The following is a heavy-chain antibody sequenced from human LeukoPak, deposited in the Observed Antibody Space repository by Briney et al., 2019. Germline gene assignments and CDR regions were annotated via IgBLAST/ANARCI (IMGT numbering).Heavy chain of an antibody. CDR3: AAQWLXRGDY. V-gene: IGHV4-61*02. CDR2: IYTSGST. J-gene: IGHJ4*02. CDR1: GGSISSGSYY. Sequence: SQTLSLTCTVSGGSISSGSYYWSWIRQPAGKGLEWIGRIYTSGSTNYNPSLKSRVTISVDTSKNQFSLKLSSVTAADTAVYYCAAQWLXRGDYXGQGTLVTVSS. D-gene: IGHD6-19*01.